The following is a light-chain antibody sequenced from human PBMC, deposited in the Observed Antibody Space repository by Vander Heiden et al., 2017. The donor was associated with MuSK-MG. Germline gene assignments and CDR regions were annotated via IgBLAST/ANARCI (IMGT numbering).Light chain of an antibody. CDR2: AAS. V-gene: IGKV1-39*01. CDR1: QSISSY. J-gene: IGKJ4*01. Sequence: SSTGGDRATITCRASQSISSYLNWYQQKPGKAPKLLIYAASSLQSGVPSRFSGSGSGTDFTLTISSLQPEDFATYYCQQSYSTLPLTFGGGTKVEIK. CDR3: QQSYSTLPLT.